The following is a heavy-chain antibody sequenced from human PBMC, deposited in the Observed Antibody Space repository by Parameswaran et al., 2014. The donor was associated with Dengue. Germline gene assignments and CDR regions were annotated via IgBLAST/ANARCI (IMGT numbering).Heavy chain of an antibody. V-gene: IGHV4-30-2*01. Sequence: PGKGLEWIGYIYHSGSTYYNPSLKSRVTISVDRSKNQFSLKLSSVTAADTAVYYCARVRYYGSGSPHFDYWGQGTLVTVSS. J-gene: IGHJ4*02. CDR2: IYHSGST. D-gene: IGHD3-10*01. CDR3: ARVRYYGSGSPHFDY.